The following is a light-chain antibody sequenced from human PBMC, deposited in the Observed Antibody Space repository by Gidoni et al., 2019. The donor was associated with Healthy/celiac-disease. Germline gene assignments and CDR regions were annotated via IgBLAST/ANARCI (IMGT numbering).Light chain of an antibody. J-gene: IGKJ4*01. Sequence: DIQMTQSRSSLSASVGDRVTITCQASQDISNYLHWYQQKPGKAPKLLIYDASDLETGVPSRFSGSGSGTDFTVTIRSVQPEDIATYYCQQYDNLPVTFGGGTKVEIK. V-gene: IGKV1-33*01. CDR3: QQYDNLPVT. CDR1: QDISNY. CDR2: DAS.